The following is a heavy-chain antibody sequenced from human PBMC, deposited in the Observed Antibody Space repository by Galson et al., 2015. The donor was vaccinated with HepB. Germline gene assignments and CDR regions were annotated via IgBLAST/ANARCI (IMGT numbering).Heavy chain of an antibody. D-gene: IGHD2-2*01. Sequence: SVKVSCKASGYTFTSYAMHWVRQAPGQRLEWMGWINAGIGNTKYSQKFQGRVTITRDTSASTAYMELSSLRSEDTAVYYCARSIVVVPADYYYYMDVWGKGTTVTVSS. CDR1: GYTFTSYA. V-gene: IGHV1-3*01. CDR2: INAGIGNT. J-gene: IGHJ6*03. CDR3: ARSIVVVPADYYYYMDV.